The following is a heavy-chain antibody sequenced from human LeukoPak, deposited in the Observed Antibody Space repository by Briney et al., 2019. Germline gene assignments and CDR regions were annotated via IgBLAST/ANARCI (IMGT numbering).Heavy chain of an antibody. CDR3: ARDQEDDGDYLSYWYFDL. CDR1: GYTFTTYG. Sequence: ASVKVSCKASGYTFTTYGISWVRQAPGRGRVWMGWISAYNGNTNYAQKLQGRVTMTTDTSTSTDYMELRSLRSDDTAVYYCARDQEDDGDYLSYWYFDLWGRGTLVTVSS. D-gene: IGHD4-17*01. J-gene: IGHJ2*01. CDR2: ISAYNGNT. V-gene: IGHV1-18*04.